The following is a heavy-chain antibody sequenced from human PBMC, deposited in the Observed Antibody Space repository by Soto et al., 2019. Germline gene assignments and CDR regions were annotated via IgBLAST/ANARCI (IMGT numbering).Heavy chain of an antibody. Sequence: PGESLKISCKGSGYSFTSYWIGWVRQMPGKGLEWMGIIYPGDSDTRYSPSFQGQVTISADKSISTAYLQWCSLKASDTAMYYCARHESPYDFWSGAYGMDVWGQGTTVTVSS. J-gene: IGHJ6*02. V-gene: IGHV5-51*01. CDR1: GYSFTSYW. D-gene: IGHD3-3*01. CDR2: IYPGDSDT. CDR3: ARHESPYDFWSGAYGMDV.